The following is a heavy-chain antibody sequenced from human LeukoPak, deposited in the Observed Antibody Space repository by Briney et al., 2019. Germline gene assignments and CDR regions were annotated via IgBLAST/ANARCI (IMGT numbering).Heavy chain of an antibody. CDR2: IYSGGST. CDR3: AKDAYSSSGLYYFDY. D-gene: IGHD6-13*01. J-gene: IGHJ4*02. Sequence: GGSLRLSCAASGFTVSSNYMSWVRQAPGKGLEWVSVIYSGGSTYYADSVKGRFTISRDNSKNTPYLQMNSLRAEDTAVYYCAKDAYSSSGLYYFDYWGQGTLVTVSS. CDR1: GFTVSSNY. V-gene: IGHV3-53*01.